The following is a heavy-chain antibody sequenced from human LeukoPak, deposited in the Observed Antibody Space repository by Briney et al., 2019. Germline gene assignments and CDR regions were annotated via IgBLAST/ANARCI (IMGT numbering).Heavy chain of an antibody. Sequence: SETLSLTCTVSGDSIPSAGYFWNWIRQHPGKGLEWIGYIYNSGSTSYNPSLKSRISISIDTSKNQFSLRLSSVTAADTAVYYCARDANDGYGGYMDVWGQGTTVTVSS. CDR2: IYNSGST. CDR3: ARDANDGYGGYMDV. CDR1: GDSIPSAGYF. D-gene: IGHD5-24*01. V-gene: IGHV4-31*03. J-gene: IGHJ6*03.